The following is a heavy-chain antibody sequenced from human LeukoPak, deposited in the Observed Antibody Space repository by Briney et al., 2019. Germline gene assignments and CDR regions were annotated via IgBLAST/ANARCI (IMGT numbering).Heavy chain of an antibody. CDR2: IYYSGST. D-gene: IGHD6-13*01. Sequence: SETLSLTCTVSGGSISSSSYYWGWIRQPPGKGLEWIGSIYYSGSTYYNPSLKSRVTISVDTSKNQFSLKLSSVTAADTAVYYCARGSIAAAGTGQYYFDYWGQGTLVTVSS. V-gene: IGHV4-39*01. CDR1: GGSISSSSYY. J-gene: IGHJ4*02. CDR3: ARGSIAAAGTGQYYFDY.